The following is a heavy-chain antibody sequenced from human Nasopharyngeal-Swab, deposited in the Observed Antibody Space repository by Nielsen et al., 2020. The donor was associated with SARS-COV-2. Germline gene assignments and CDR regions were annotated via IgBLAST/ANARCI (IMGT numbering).Heavy chain of an antibody. Sequence: GESLKISCAASGFTFNTYAMSWVRQAPGKGLEWVSAISGSGGSTYYADSVKGRFTISRDNSKNTLFLQMNSLRAEDTAVYYCAKEGGSSWYEVDHWGQGTLVTVSS. J-gene: IGHJ4*02. D-gene: IGHD6-13*01. CDR3: AKEGGSSWYEVDH. CDR2: ISGSGGST. V-gene: IGHV3-23*01. CDR1: GFTFNTYA.